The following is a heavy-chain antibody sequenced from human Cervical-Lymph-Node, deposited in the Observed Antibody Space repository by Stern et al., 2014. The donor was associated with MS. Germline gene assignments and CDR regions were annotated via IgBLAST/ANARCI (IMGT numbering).Heavy chain of an antibody. Sequence: QVQLVQSGAEVKKPGASVKVSCKASGYTFTNYGISWVRQAPGQGLEWMGWISAYNGNTNKAQKLQGRVTMTTDTSTSTAYMELRSLRSDDTAVYYCARVRTTVTDYYYYGMDVWGQGTTVTVSS. J-gene: IGHJ6*02. CDR3: ARVRTTVTDYYYYGMDV. D-gene: IGHD4-17*01. V-gene: IGHV1-18*01. CDR1: GYTFTNYG. CDR2: ISAYNGNT.